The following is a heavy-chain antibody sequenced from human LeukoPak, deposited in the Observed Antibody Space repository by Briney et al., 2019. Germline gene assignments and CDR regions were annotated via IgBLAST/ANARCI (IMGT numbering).Heavy chain of an antibody. Sequence: GGSLRLSCAASGFTFSSYAMSWVRQAPGKGLEWVSAISGSGGSTYYADSVKGRSTISRDNSKNTLYLQMNSLRAEDTAVYYCAKEAGIVVVPAATEFDYWGQGTLVTVSS. CDR3: AKEAGIVVVPAATEFDY. J-gene: IGHJ4*02. V-gene: IGHV3-23*01. CDR1: GFTFSSYA. CDR2: ISGSGGST. D-gene: IGHD2-2*01.